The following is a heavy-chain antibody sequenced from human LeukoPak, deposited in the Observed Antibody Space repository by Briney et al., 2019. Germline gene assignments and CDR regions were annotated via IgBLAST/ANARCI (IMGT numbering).Heavy chain of an antibody. CDR1: GYTFTSYG. CDR2: ISAYNGNT. V-gene: IGHV1-18*01. D-gene: IGHD2-2*01. CDR3: ARSQDIVVVPAASDP. Sequence: GASVKVSCKASGYTFTSYGISWVRQAPGQGLEWMGWISAYNGNTNYAQKFQGRVTITADKSTSTAYMELSSLRSEDTAVYYCARSQDIVVVPAASDPWGQGTLVTVSS. J-gene: IGHJ5*02.